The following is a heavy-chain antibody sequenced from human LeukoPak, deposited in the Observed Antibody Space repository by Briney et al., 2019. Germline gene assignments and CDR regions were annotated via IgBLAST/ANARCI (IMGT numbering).Heavy chain of an antibody. V-gene: IGHV3-30*18. J-gene: IGHJ4*02. CDR2: ISYDGSNK. CDR3: AKDQSQ. Sequence: GTSLRLSCAASGFTFSSYGIHWVRQAPGKGLEWVTIISYDGSNKYYGDSVKGRFTISRDNSKNTLYLQINSLRPEDTAVYYCAKDQSQWGQGTLVIVSS. CDR1: GFTFSSYG.